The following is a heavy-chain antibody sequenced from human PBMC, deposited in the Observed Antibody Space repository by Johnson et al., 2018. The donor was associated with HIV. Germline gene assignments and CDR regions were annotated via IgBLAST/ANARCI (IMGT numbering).Heavy chain of an antibody. J-gene: IGHJ3*02. CDR2: ISYDGSNK. Sequence: QMQLVESGGGVVQPGRSLRLSCAASGFTFSSYAMHWVRQAPGKGLEWVAVISYDGSNKYYADSVKGRFTISRDNSKNTLSLQMISLRAEDTAMYYCAKARALLDYGGFDAFDIWGQGTLVIVSS. D-gene: IGHD4-23*01. CDR3: AKARALLDYGGFDAFDI. V-gene: IGHV3-30-3*01. CDR1: GFTFSSYA.